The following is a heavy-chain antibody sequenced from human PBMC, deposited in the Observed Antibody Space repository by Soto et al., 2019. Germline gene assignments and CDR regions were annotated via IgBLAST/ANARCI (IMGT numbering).Heavy chain of an antibody. Sequence: GGSLRHSCGASGVTFSPTRLIWVRQALGKGLEWVSSISSSSSYIYHADSVKGRFTISRDNAKNSLYLQMNSLRAEDTAVYYCARGPMVDRNWIAYYHMYVRGKGTTVTVS. CDR3: ARGPMVDRNWIAYYHMYV. CDR1: GVTFSPTR. J-gene: IGHJ6*03. V-gene: IGHV3-21*01. CDR2: ISSSSSYI. D-gene: IGHD2-15*01.